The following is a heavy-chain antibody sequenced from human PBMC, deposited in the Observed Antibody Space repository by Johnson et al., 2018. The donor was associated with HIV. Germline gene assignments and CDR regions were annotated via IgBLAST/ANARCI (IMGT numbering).Heavy chain of an antibody. CDR3: ARACSAAHCYSAQAFDI. CDR2: ISYDGRNK. V-gene: IGHV3-30*04. CDR1: GFTFSSYA. J-gene: IGHJ3*02. Sequence: QVQLLESGGGVVQPGRSLRLSCAASGFTFSSYAMHWVRQAPGKGLEWVAVISYDGRNKWYADSVKGRFTISRDNAKNTLYLQMNSLRVEDTAVYYCARACSAAHCYSAQAFDIWGQGTMVTVSS. D-gene: IGHD2-15*01.